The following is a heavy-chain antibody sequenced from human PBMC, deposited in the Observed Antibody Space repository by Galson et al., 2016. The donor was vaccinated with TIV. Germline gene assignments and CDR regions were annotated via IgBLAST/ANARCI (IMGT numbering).Heavy chain of an antibody. CDR1: GGTFNSYD. CDR3: AVWYNINYFAL. CDR2: INPAVGLT. J-gene: IGHJ4*02. Sequence: SVKVSCKASGGTFNSYDISWLRQVPGQGFEWMGRINPAVGLTKYAQRFQGRITITAAYMELSSLRSDDTAVFYCAVWYNINYFALWGQGTLITVSS. D-gene: IGHD1-1*01. V-gene: IGHV1-69*04.